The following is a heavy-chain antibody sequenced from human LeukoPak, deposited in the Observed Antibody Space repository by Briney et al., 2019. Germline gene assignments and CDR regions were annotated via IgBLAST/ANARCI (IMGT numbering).Heavy chain of an antibody. CDR2: IYSGGNT. Sequence: GSLRLSCAASGFIFSRNYMNWVRQSPGKGLEWVSVIYSGGNTYYADSVKGRFTISRDNSKNTVNLQMNDLRAEDTAVYYCARSWDARLNFDYWGQGTLVTVSS. D-gene: IGHD1-26*01. V-gene: IGHV3-66*02. CDR3: ARSWDARLNFDY. CDR1: GFIFSRNY. J-gene: IGHJ4*02.